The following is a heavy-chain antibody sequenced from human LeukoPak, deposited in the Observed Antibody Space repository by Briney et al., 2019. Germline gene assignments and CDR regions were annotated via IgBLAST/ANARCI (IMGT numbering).Heavy chain of an antibody. D-gene: IGHD5-12*01. Sequence: SETLSLTCTVPGGSISIYFWNWIRQPPGKGLEWIGYFFQSGSAKYNPSLKSRVTLSADTSKNQVSLKLNSVTAADTAVYFCARAGGYSGYGSFDYWGQGILVPVSS. V-gene: IGHV4-59*08. CDR2: FFQSGSA. CDR1: GGSISIYF. CDR3: ARAGGYSGYGSFDY. J-gene: IGHJ4*02.